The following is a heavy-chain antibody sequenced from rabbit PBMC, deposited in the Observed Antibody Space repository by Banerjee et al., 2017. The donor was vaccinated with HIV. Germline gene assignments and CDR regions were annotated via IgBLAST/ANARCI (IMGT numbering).Heavy chain of an antibody. CDR1: GFSFSNSYW. D-gene: IGHD3-1*01. CDR3: ARGVRGFNL. J-gene: IGHJ4*01. Sequence: QSLEESGGDLVKPEGSLTLTCTASGFSFSNSYWMCWVRQAPGKGLEWIACIYGGSGGSTYYASWVNGRFTISRSTSLNTVDLKMTSLTAADTATYFCARGVRGFNLWGPGTLVTVS. CDR2: IYGGSGGST. V-gene: IGHV1S40*01.